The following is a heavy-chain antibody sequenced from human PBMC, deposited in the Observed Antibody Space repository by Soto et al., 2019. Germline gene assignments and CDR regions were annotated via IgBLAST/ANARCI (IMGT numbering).Heavy chain of an antibody. CDR2: IKSTDTGGTT. Sequence: EVQLVESGGGLVKPGGSLRLSCAASGFTFKDAWMSWVRQAPGKGLEWVGHIKSTDTGGTTDYAAPVKGRFTISKDGSENTLYLQMNSLKTEDTAMYFCTWHLEIWGQGTSVIVSS. J-gene: IGHJ6*02. CDR3: TWHLEI. CDR1: GFTFKDAW. D-gene: IGHD1-1*01. V-gene: IGHV3-15*01.